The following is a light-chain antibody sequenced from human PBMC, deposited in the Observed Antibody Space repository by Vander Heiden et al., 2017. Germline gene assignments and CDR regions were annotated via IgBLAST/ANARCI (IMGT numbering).Light chain of an antibody. CDR2: GAS. J-gene: IGKJ2*01. Sequence: EIVMTQSPATLSVSPGERATLSCRASQSVSSNLAWYQHNPGQAPRLLIYGASTRATGIPARFSGIGSGTEFTLTISSLQSEDFAVYSCQQYNNWPPYPFGQGTKLEIK. CDR1: QSVSSN. V-gene: IGKV3-15*01. CDR3: QQYNNWPPYP.